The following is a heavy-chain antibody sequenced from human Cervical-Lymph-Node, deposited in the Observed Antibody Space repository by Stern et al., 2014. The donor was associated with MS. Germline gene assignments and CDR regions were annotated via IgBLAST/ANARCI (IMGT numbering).Heavy chain of an antibody. CDR1: GYTFTTNG. V-gene: IGHV1-18*01. D-gene: IGHD2-15*01. CDR2: ISTYNGNT. J-gene: IGHJ3*02. Sequence: QVQLVQSGAEVKKPGASVKVSCKASGYTFTTNGISWVRQAPGQGLEWMGWISTYNGNTYEEQKLEGRVTMTTDTSTSTAYMELRSLRSDDTAEYYCARGLLGSKNAFDIWGQGTMVTVSS. CDR3: ARGLLGSKNAFDI.